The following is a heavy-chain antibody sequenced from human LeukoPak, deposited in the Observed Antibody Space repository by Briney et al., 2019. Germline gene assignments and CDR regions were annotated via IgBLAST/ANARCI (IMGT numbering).Heavy chain of an antibody. D-gene: IGHD3-10*01. CDR1: KFTFSHYG. CDR3: AKEFHSRGYGANFDY. Sequence: PGGSLRLSRTASKFTFSHYGMQWVRQAPGKGLEWVAVISSDGGTKIYADSVKGRFTLSRDNSINTLDLQMNSLRAEDTAVYYCAKEFHSRGYGANFDYWGQGTLVTVSS. CDR2: ISSDGGTK. V-gene: IGHV3-30*18. J-gene: IGHJ4*02.